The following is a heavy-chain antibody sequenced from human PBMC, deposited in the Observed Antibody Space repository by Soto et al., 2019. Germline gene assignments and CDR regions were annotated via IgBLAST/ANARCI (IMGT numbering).Heavy chain of an antibody. CDR3: ARTAAAGKYYYGVDV. V-gene: IGHV5-51*01. CDR1: GYSLTSYW. J-gene: IGHJ6*02. D-gene: IGHD6-13*01. Sequence: GESLKISCKASGYSLTSYWIGWVRQMPGKGLEWMGIIYLGDSDTRYSPSFEGQVTMSADKSIGTAYLQWSSLKASDTVMYYCARTAAAGKYYYGVDVWGQGTTVTVSS. CDR2: IYLGDSDT.